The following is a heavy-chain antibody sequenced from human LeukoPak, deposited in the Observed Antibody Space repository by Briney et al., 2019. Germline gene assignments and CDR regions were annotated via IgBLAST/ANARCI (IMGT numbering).Heavy chain of an antibody. Sequence: PGGSLRLSCSASGFTFSDYYIAWLRQAPGKGLEWVSYISSSSSYTNYADSVKGRFTISRDNAENSLYLQMNSLRAEDTAVYYCARDVSYGSGSYFFDYWGQGTLVTVSS. CDR2: ISSSSSYT. J-gene: IGHJ4*02. CDR1: GFTFSDYY. V-gene: IGHV3-11*05. D-gene: IGHD3-10*01. CDR3: ARDVSYGSGSYFFDY.